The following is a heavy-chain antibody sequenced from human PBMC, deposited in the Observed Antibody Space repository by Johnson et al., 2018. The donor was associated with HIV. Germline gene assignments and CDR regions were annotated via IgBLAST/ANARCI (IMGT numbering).Heavy chain of an antibody. CDR2: ISYGGNKQ. Sequence: QVQLVESGGGVVQPGRSLRLSCVASGFTFFSYGMHWVRQAPGKGLEWVAVISYGGNKQYYVDSVEGRFTISRDNSKDTLYLQMNSLRAEDTAIYYCSKSQVIAVAGTDDAFDFWGQGTMVTVSS. CDR1: GFTFFSYG. J-gene: IGHJ3*01. CDR3: SKSQVIAVAGTDDAFDF. V-gene: IGHV3-30*18. D-gene: IGHD6-19*01.